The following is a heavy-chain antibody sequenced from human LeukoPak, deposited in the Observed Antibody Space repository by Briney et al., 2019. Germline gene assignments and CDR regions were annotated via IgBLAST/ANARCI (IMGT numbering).Heavy chain of an antibody. CDR3: AREEEEGYYYGSGSFGNFDY. CDR1: GYSISSGYY. CDR2: IYHSGST. V-gene: IGHV4-38-2*02. D-gene: IGHD3-10*01. J-gene: IGHJ4*02. Sequence: PSETLSLTCTVSGYSISSGYYWGWIRQPPGKGLEWIGSIYHSGSTYYNPSLKSRVTISVDTSKNQFSLKLSSVTAADTAVYYCAREEEEGYYYGSGSFGNFDYWGQGTLVTVSS.